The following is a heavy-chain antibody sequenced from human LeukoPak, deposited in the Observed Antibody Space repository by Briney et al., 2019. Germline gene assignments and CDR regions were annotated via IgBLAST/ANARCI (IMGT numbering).Heavy chain of an antibody. D-gene: IGHD6-6*01. J-gene: IGHJ4*02. V-gene: IGHV3-7*01. CDR1: GFTFTNFW. Sequence: PGGSLRLSCAASGFTFTNFWMNWIRRAPGRGVEWVANIRPDGSEQFYVDSVKGRFTISRDNAKNSVYLQMNSLRADDTAVYYCAGRDSARNPWAYWGQGTLVTVST. CDR3: AGRDSARNPWAY. CDR2: IRPDGSEQ.